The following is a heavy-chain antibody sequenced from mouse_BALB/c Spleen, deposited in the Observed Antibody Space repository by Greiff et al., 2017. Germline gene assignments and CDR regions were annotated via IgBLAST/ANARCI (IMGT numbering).Heavy chain of an antibody. CDR1: GYTFTNYW. V-gene: IGHV1-63*02. CDR2: IYPGGGYT. Sequence: QVQLQQSGAELVRPGTSVKISCKASGYTFTNYWLGWVKQRSGHGLEWIGDIYPGGGYTNYNEKFKGKATLTADTSSSTAYMQLSSLTSEDSAVYFCARRPETWCAYWGQGTLVTVSA. J-gene: IGHJ3*01. CDR3: ARRPETWCAY.